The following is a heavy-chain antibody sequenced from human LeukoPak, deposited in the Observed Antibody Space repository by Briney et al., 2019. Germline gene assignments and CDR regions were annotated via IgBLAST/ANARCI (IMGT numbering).Heavy chain of an antibody. J-gene: IGHJ4*02. V-gene: IGHV3-23*01. Sequence: GGSLRLSCAASGFTFSSYAMSWVRQAPGKGLEWVSAISGSGGSTYYADSVKGRFTISSDNSKNTLYLQMNSLRAEDTAVYYCAKDEGGLLLWFRELFHNYWGQGTLVTVSS. CDR1: GFTFSSYA. D-gene: IGHD3-10*01. CDR3: AKDEGGLLLWFRELFHNY. CDR2: ISGSGGST.